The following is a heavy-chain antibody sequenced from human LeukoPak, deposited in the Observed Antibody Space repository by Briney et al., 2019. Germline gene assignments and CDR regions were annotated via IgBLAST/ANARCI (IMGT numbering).Heavy chain of an antibody. CDR2: ISGSGGST. CDR3: ANTDSSGYYYGSPGD. D-gene: IGHD3-22*01. Sequence: GGSLRLSCAASGFTFSSYAMSWVRQAPGKGLEWVSAISGSGGSTYYADSVKGRFTIYRDNSKNTLYLQMNSLRAEDTAVYYCANTDSSGYYYGSPGDWGQGTLVTVSS. J-gene: IGHJ4*02. CDR1: GFTFSSYA. V-gene: IGHV3-23*01.